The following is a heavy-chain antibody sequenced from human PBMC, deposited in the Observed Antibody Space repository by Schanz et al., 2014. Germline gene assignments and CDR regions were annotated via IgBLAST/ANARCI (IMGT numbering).Heavy chain of an antibody. CDR1: GFTVSSDH. Sequence: VHLVESGGGLVKRGGSLGLSCVVSGFTVSSDHMSWVRQAPGKGLEWVSSISSSGSYIHYADSVKGRFTISRDNAKNTLYLQMNSLRAEDTAVYYCAKDSTHIDIVLVPTAIDYWGQGTLVTVSS. CDR3: AKDSTHIDIVLVPTAIDY. J-gene: IGHJ4*02. V-gene: IGHV3-21*01. D-gene: IGHD2-2*01. CDR2: ISSSGSYI.